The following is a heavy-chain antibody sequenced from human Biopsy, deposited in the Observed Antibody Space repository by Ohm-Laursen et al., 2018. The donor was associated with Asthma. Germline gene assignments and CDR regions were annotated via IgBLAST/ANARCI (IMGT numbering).Heavy chain of an antibody. D-gene: IGHD4-23*01. CDR2: IYSGGGT. CDR1: GFTVSTNG. Sequence: CAASGFTVSTNGMSWVRQPPGKGLEWVSVIYSGGGTYYADSVQGRVTISRDNSKNTLSLQMNSLRAEDTAVYYCARAYGGSFFSGSFDIWGQGTMVTVSS. CDR3: ARAYGGSFFSGSFDI. V-gene: IGHV3-53*01. J-gene: IGHJ3*02.